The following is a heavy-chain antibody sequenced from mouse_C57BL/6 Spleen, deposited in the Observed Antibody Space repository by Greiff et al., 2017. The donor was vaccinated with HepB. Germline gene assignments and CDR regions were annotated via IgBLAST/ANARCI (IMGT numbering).Heavy chain of an antibody. CDR3: ANLLRSNAMDY. J-gene: IGHJ4*01. CDR2: IHPNSGST. CDR1: GYTFTSYW. D-gene: IGHD1-1*01. Sequence: QVQLQQSGAELVKPGASVKLSCKASGYTFTSYWMHWVKQRPGQGLAWIGMIHPNSGSTNYNEKFKSKATLTVDKASSTAYMQLSSLTSEDSAVYYCANLLRSNAMDYWGQGTSVTVSS. V-gene: IGHV1-64*01.